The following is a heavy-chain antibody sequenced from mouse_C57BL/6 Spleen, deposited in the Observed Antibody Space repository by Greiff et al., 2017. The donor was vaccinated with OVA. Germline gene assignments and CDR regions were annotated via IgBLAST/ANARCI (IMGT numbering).Heavy chain of an antibody. J-gene: IGHJ1*03. Sequence: QVQLQQSGAELVKPGASVKMSCKASGYTFTSYWITWVKQRPGQGLEWIGDIYPGSGSTNYNEKFKGKATLTVDQSSSTAYMQLNSLTSEDSAVYYCARDGYYGSHWYFDVWGTGTTVTVSS. CDR2: IYPGSGST. D-gene: IGHD1-1*01. V-gene: IGHV1-55*01. CDR3: ARDGYYGSHWYFDV. CDR1: GYTFTSYW.